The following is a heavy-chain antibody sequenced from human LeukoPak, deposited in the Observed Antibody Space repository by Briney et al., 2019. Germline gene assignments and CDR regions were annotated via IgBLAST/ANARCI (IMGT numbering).Heavy chain of an antibody. J-gene: IGHJ6*03. Sequence: ASVKVSCKASGYIFISYYMHWVRQAPGQGLEWMGIINPSGGSTSYAQNFQGRVTMTRDMSTSTVDMELSSLRSEDTAVYYCATLSRGYYYYMDVWGKGTTVTISS. CDR2: INPSGGST. CDR1: GYIFISYY. V-gene: IGHV1-46*01. D-gene: IGHD5-24*01. CDR3: ATLSRGYYYYMDV.